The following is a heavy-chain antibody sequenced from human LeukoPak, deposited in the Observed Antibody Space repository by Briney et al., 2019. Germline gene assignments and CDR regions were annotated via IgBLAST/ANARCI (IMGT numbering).Heavy chain of an antibody. V-gene: IGHV4-39*01. Sequence: KPSETLSLTCTVSGGFISSGRYYWGWIRQPPGKGLEWIGSLQYSGTTYYNPSLKSRVTISVDTPSNKFSLRLISVTAADTAVYYRARPGGGNYPWGQGTLVTVSS. D-gene: IGHD4-23*01. CDR2: LQYSGTT. CDR3: ARPGGGNYP. CDR1: GGFISSGRYY. J-gene: IGHJ5*02.